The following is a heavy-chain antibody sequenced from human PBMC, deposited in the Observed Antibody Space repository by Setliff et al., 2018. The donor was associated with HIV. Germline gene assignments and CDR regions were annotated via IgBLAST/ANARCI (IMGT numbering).Heavy chain of an antibody. Sequence: SETLSLTCTVSGGSISSYYWTWIRQPPGKGLEWIGYIYYSGSTYYNPSLKSRVTISVDRSKNQFSLNVTSVTAADTAVYYCARIPQLLDYAMDVWGQGTTVTVSS. J-gene: IGHJ6*02. D-gene: IGHD2-2*01. CDR1: GGSISSYY. V-gene: IGHV4-59*08. CDR2: IYYSGST. CDR3: ARIPQLLDYAMDV.